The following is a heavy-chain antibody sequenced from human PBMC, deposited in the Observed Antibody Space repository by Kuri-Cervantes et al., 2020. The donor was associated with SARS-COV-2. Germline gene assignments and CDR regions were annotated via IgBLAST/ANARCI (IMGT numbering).Heavy chain of an antibody. D-gene: IGHD6-19*01. CDR2: XSAYNGNT. Sequence: ASVKVSXXASGYTXTSYGISWVRQAPXXGLEWMGWXSAYNGNTNYAQKLQGRXXMTTDTSTSXXYMELXXLRPDDTAVXXCARDGGWXXWYFDLWGRGTLVTVSS. CDR3: ARDGGWXXWYFDL. V-gene: IGHV1-18*01. J-gene: IGHJ2*01. CDR1: GYTXTSYG.